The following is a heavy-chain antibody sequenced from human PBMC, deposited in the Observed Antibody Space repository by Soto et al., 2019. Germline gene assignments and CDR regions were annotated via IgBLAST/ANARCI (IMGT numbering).Heavy chain of an antibody. CDR3: ARDLNSGDYPFYFDY. Sequence: EVQLVESGGGLVQPGGSLRLSCAASGFTFSSYSMNWVRQAPGKGLEWVSYISSSSSTIYYADSVKGRFTISRDNAKNSLYLKINSRGAEDTVVYYCARDLNSGDYPFYFDYWGQGTLVTVSS. CDR2: ISSSSSTI. CDR1: GFTFSSYS. D-gene: IGHD4-17*01. J-gene: IGHJ4*02. V-gene: IGHV3-48*01.